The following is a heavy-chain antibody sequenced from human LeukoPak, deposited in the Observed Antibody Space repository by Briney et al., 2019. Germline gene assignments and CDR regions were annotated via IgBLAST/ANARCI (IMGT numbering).Heavy chain of an antibody. D-gene: IGHD3-9*01. J-gene: IGHJ6*02. CDR2: IYSGGST. CDR3: ASNPVRASGSYPIRYFDWYYYYYGMDV. Sequence: GGSLRLSCAASGFTVSSNYMSWARQAPGKGLEWVSVIYSGGSTYYADSVKGRFTISRDNSKNTLYLQMNSLRAEDTAVYYCASNPVRASGSYPIRYFDWYYYYYGMDVWGQGTTVTVSS. CDR1: GFTVSSNY. V-gene: IGHV3-66*01.